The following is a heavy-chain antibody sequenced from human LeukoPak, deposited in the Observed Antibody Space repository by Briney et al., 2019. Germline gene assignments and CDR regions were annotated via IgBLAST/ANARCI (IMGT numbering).Heavy chain of an antibody. Sequence: TSETLSLTCAVSGGSIRNSSFYWGWIRQPPGKGLEWIASIYNSGTTYYNPSLKSRITISVDTSKNQFSLKLSSVTAADTAVYYCAAPGWRDLFDYWGQGTLVTVSS. CDR3: AAPGWRDLFDY. CDR2: IYNSGTT. V-gene: IGHV4-39*01. D-gene: IGHD6-19*01. CDR1: GGSIRNSSFY. J-gene: IGHJ4*02.